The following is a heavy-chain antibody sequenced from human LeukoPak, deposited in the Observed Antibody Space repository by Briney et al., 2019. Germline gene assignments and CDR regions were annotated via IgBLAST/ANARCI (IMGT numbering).Heavy chain of an antibody. Sequence: GGSLRLSCATSGFIFSSYGIHWVRQAPGKGLEWVAFIRYDGSDKYYADSVKGRFTISRDNSKNKVYLQMNSLRAEDTAVYYCAKDAWEVGATSEIDHWGQGTLVTVSS. D-gene: IGHD1-26*01. J-gene: IGHJ4*02. CDR3: AKDAWEVGATSEIDH. CDR2: IRYDGSDK. V-gene: IGHV3-30*02. CDR1: GFIFSSYG.